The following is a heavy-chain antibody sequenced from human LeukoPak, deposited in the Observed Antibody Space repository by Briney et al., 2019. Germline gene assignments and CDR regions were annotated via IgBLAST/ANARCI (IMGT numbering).Heavy chain of an antibody. CDR3: ARAPDSSGYYYISDY. V-gene: IGHV3-30*03. CDR2: ISYDGSNK. D-gene: IGHD3-22*01. J-gene: IGHJ4*02. CDR1: GFTFSSYG. Sequence: QPGGSLRLSCAASGFTFSSYGMHWVRQAPGKGLEWVAVISYDGSNKYYADSVKGRFTISRDNSKNTVYLQMNSLRAEDTAVYYCARAPDSSGYYYISDYWGQGTLVTVSS.